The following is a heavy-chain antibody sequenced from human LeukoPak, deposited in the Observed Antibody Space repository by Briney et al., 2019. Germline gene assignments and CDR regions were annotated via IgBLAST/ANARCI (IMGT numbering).Heavy chain of an antibody. D-gene: IGHD3-9*01. V-gene: IGHV4-59*01. CDR1: GGSISSYY. J-gene: IGHJ4*02. Sequence: SETLSLTCTVSGGSISSYYWSRIRQPPGKGLEWIGYIYYSGSTNYNPSLKSRVTISVDTSKNQFSLKLSSVTAADTAVYYCARGAGGYFDWSHFDYWGQGTLVTVSS. CDR3: ARGAGGYFDWSHFDY. CDR2: IYYSGST.